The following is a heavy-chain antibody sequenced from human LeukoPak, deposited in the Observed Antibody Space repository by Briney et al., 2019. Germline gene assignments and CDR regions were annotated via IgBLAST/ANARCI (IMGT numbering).Heavy chain of an antibody. CDR2: IYTSGST. V-gene: IGHV4-4*07. CDR3: AREAYSGSYFVNY. Sequence: SETLSLTCTVSGGSISSNYWSWIRQPAGKGLEWIGRIYTSGSTNYSPSLKSRVTLSVDTSRNQFSLKVSSVTAADTAVYYCAREAYSGSYFVNYWGQGTLVTVSS. J-gene: IGHJ4*02. CDR1: GGSISSNY. D-gene: IGHD1-26*01.